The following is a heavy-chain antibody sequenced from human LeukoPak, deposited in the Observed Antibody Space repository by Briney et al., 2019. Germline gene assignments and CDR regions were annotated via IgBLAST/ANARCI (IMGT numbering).Heavy chain of an antibody. CDR1: GYTFTSYG. CDR2: ISAYNGNT. D-gene: IGHD3-10*01. V-gene: IGHV1-18*01. CDR3: ARVGAYYYGSGSLDH. Sequence: ASVKVSCKASGYTFTSYGISWVRQAPGQGLEWMGWISAYNGNTNYAQKLQGRVTMTTDTSTSTAYMELRSLRSDDTAVYYCARVGAYYYGSGSLDHWGQGTLVTVSS. J-gene: IGHJ4*02.